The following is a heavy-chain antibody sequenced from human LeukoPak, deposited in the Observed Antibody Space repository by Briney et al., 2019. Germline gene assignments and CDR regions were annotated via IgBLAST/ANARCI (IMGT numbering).Heavy chain of an antibody. D-gene: IGHD7-27*01. CDR2: ISGSGGST. V-gene: IGHV3-23*01. CDR1: GFTFSSYA. Sequence: PGGSLRLSCAASGFTFSSYAMSWVRQAPGKGLEWVSAISGSGGSTYYADSVKGRFTISRDNSKNTLYLQMNSLRAEDTAVYYCAKRTGDPFYYYMDVWGKGTTVTVSS. CDR3: AKRTGDPFYYYMDV. J-gene: IGHJ6*03.